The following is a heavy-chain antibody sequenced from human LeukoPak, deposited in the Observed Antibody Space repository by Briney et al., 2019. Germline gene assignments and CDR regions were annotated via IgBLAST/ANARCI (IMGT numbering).Heavy chain of an antibody. D-gene: IGHD5-24*01. CDR2: VSSHGNDG. J-gene: IGHJ4*02. Sequence: GGSLRLSCVVSEFTFSNYAMHWVRQPPGKGLEWVAVVSSHGNDGYYADSVRGRFTISRDNSKNTLYLQIDSLRLEDTAIYYCTRDAYNFNDFDYWGQGTLVTVSS. CDR1: EFTFSNYA. V-gene: IGHV3-30*17. CDR3: TRDAYNFNDFDY.